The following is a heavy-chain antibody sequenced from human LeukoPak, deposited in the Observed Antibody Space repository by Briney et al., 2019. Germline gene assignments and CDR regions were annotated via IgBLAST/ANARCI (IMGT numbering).Heavy chain of an antibody. Sequence: NPSETLSLTCTVSGGSISSSSYYWGWIRQPPGKGLEWIGSIYYSGSTYYNPSLKSRVTISVDTSKNQFSLKLSSVIAADTAVYYCARQVKTTVTNEGAFDIWGQGTMVTVSS. CDR3: ARQVKTTVTNEGAFDI. CDR1: GGSISSSSYY. V-gene: IGHV4-39*01. J-gene: IGHJ3*02. D-gene: IGHD4-17*01. CDR2: IYYSGST.